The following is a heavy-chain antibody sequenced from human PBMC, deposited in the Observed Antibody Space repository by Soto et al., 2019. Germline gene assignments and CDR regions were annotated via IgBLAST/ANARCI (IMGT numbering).Heavy chain of an antibody. J-gene: IGHJ4*02. CDR1: GFTFDDYA. CDR3: AKDPSAVTTRGNYFDY. CDR2: ISWNSGSI. D-gene: IGHD4-17*01. V-gene: IGHV3-9*01. Sequence: EVQLVESGGGLVQPGRSLRLSCAASGFTFDDYAMHWVRQAPGKGLEWVSGISWNSGSIGYADSVKGRFTISRDNAKNSLYLQMNSLRAEDTALYYCAKDPSAVTTRGNYFDYWGQGTLVTVSS.